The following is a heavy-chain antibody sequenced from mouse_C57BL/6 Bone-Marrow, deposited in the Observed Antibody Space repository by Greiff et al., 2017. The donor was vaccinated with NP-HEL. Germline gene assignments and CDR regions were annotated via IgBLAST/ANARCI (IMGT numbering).Heavy chain of an antibody. V-gene: IGHV8-12*01. CDR1: GFSLSTSGMG. CDR2: IYWDDDK. CDR3: ARSFITTVVANAMDY. J-gene: IGHJ4*01. Sequence: QVTLKESGPGILQSSQTLSLTCSFSGFSLSTSGMGVSWIRQPSGKGLEWLAHIYWDDDKRYNPSLKSRLTISKDTSRNQVFLKITSVDTADTATYYCARSFITTVVANAMDYWGQGTSVTVSS. D-gene: IGHD1-1*01.